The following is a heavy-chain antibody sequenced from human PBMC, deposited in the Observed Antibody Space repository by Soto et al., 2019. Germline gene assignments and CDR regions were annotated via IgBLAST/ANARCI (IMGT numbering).Heavy chain of an antibody. CDR1: GGSFSGYY. CDR2: INHSGST. CDR3: ARDKITGLFDS. D-gene: IGHD2-8*02. Sequence: QVQLQQWGAGLLKPSETLSLTCAVYGGSFSGYYWTWIRQPPGTGLEWIGEINHSGSTNYNPSLKSRVTISVGTSKRQFSLKLPSVTAADSAVYYCARDKITGLFDSWGQGSLVTVSS. J-gene: IGHJ4*02. V-gene: IGHV4-34*01.